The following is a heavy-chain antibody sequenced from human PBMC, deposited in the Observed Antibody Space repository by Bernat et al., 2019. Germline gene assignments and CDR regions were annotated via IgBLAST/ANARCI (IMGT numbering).Heavy chain of an antibody. D-gene: IGHD4-17*01. CDR2: ISGSGFST. CDR1: AFTFSTYA. J-gene: IGHJ5*02. Sequence: VHLLESGGGLVQPGGSLRLSCSASAFTFSTYAMNWVRQAPGKGLEWVSTISGSGFSTYYADSVKGRLTISRDNSKNTLSLQMNSLRAEDTAVYYCAKELRSSENWFDPWGQGTLVTVSS. CDR3: AKELRSSENWFDP. V-gene: IGHV3-23*01.